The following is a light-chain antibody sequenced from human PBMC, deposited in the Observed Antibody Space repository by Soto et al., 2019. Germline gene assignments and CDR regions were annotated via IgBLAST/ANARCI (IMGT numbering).Light chain of an antibody. CDR2: DVS. V-gene: IGLV2-14*01. CDR3: SSYTSSSTLVV. J-gene: IGLJ2*01. CDR1: SSDVGGYNY. Sequence: QSVLTQPASVSGSPGQSITISCTGTSSDVGGYNYVSWYQQHPGKAPKLIIYDVSNRPSGVSNRLSGSKSGNTASLTISGLQAEDEADYYGSSYTSSSTLVVFGGGTKLTVL.